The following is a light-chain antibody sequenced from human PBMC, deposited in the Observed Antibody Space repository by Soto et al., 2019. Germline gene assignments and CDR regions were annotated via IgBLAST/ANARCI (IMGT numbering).Light chain of an antibody. V-gene: IGLV2-8*01. CDR3: TSYAGSYADVV. Sequence: QSVLTQPPSASGSPGQSVTISCTGASSDFGGTNYVSWYQQHPGKAPKLMIFGVTKRPSGVPDRFSGSKSGNTASLTVSGLQAEDEADYYCTSYAGSYADVVFGGGTKLTVL. J-gene: IGLJ2*01. CDR2: GVT. CDR1: SSDFGGTNY.